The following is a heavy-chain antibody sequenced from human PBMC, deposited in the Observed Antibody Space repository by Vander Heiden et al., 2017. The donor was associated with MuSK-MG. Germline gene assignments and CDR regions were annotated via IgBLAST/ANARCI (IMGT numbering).Heavy chain of an antibody. CDR1: GFTFSSYA. V-gene: IGHV3-23*01. D-gene: IGHD5-12*01. J-gene: IGHJ4*02. CDR3: ARLIVATDRPNRHFDY. Sequence: EVQLLESGGGLVQPGGSLRLSCAASGFTFSSYAMSWVRQAPGKGLEWVSAISGSGGSTYYAESVKGRFTITSDNAKNTLYLQMNSMRAEETAVYYCARLIVATDRPNRHFDYWGQGTLVTVSS. CDR2: ISGSGGST.